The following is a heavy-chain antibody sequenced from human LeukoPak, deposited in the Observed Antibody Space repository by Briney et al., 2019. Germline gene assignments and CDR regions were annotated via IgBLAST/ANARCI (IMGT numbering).Heavy chain of an antibody. D-gene: IGHD6-19*01. CDR2: ISGGGGST. CDR1: GFTFTSYS. Sequence: GGSLRLSCAASGFTFTSYSMNWVRQAPGKGLQWVSTISGGGGSTYYADSVKGRFTISRDNSKNTLYLQMNSLRAEDTAVYYCAKTEALSGWYHFYDYWGQGTLVTVSS. CDR3: AKTEALSGWYHFYDY. V-gene: IGHV3-23*01. J-gene: IGHJ4*02.